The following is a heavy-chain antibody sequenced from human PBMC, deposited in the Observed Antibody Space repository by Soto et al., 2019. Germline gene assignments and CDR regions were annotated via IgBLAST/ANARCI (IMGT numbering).Heavy chain of an antibody. D-gene: IGHD1-26*01. J-gene: IGHJ4*02. CDR1: GGTFSSYS. V-gene: IGHV1-69*01. CDR3: ARDGGRHSGGIDY. Sequence: QVQLVQSGAEVKKPGSSVKVSCKASGGTFSSYSINWVRQAPGQGLEWMGEIIPIFGTANYAQKFQGRVTITADESTSTAYMELSSLRSEDTAGYYCARDGGRHSGGIDYLGQGPLVTVSS. CDR2: IIPIFGTA.